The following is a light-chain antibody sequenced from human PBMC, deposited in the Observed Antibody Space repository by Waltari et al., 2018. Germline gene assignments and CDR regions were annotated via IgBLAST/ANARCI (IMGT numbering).Light chain of an antibody. CDR3: QQRSNWTPHT. CDR2: DAS. CDR1: QSVGTY. J-gene: IGKJ2*01. Sequence: EIVLTQSPATLSLSPGETATLSSRASQSVGTYLAWYQQKPGQAPRLLIYDASNRATGIPARFRGSGSGTDFTLTISSLEAADFAVYYCQQRSNWTPHTFGQGARLEIK. V-gene: IGKV3-11*01.